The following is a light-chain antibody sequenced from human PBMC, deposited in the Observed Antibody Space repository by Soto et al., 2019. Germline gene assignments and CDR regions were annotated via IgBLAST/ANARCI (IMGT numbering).Light chain of an antibody. CDR1: QSVSSH. CDR3: QQRSDRLTIT. J-gene: IGKJ5*01. Sequence: EIVLTQSPATLSLSPGERGTLSCRASQSVSSHLAWYQQKPGQAPRLLIYDASKRPTGIPARFSGSGSGTDFTLTISSLEPEDSAVYYCQQRSDRLTITFGQGTRREIK. CDR2: DAS. V-gene: IGKV3-11*01.